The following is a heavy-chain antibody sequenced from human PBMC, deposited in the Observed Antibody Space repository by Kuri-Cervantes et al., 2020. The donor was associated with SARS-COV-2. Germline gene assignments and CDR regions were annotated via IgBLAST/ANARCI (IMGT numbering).Heavy chain of an antibody. CDR3: AREGYCTNGVLCLDY. V-gene: IGHV4-39*01. J-gene: IGHJ4*02. CDR2: IYYSGRT. Sequence: SETLSPTCTVSGGSISSSSYYWGWIRQPPGKWLEWIGSIYYSGRTYYYPSLKIRVTISVYTSKNQFSLKLSSVTAADTAVYYCAREGYCTNGVLCLDYWGQGTLVTVSS. CDR1: GGSISSSSYY. D-gene: IGHD2-8*01.